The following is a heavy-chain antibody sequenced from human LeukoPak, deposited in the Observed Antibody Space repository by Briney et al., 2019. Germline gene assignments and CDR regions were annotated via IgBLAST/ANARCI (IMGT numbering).Heavy chain of an antibody. D-gene: IGHD3-9*01. CDR1: GFTFSSYA. J-gene: IGHJ4*02. Sequence: GGSLRLSCAASGFTFSSYAMSWVRQAPGKGLEWVSAISGSGGSTYYADSVKGRFTISRDNSKNTLYLQMNSLRAEDTAVYYCAKRSYDILTGLRYFDYWGQGTLVTVSS. V-gene: IGHV3-23*01. CDR2: ISGSGGST. CDR3: AKRSYDILTGLRYFDY.